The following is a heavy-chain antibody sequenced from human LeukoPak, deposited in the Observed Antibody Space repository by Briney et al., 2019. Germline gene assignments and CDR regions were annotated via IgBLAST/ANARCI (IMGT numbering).Heavy chain of an antibody. CDR3: ATVNDILTGYTFDY. CDR1: GYTLTELS. D-gene: IGHD3-9*01. V-gene: IGHV1-24*01. J-gene: IGHJ4*02. Sequence: ASVKVSCKVSGYTLTELSMHWVRQAPGKGLEWMGGFDPEDGETIYAQKCQGRVTMTEDTSTDTAYMELSSLRSEDTAVYYCATVNDILTGYTFDYWGQGTLVTVSS. CDR2: FDPEDGET.